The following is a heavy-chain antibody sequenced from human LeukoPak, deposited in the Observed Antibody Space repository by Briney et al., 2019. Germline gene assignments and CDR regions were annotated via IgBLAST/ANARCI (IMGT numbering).Heavy chain of an antibody. Sequence: SVKVSCKASGGTFSSYAISWVRQAPGQGLEWMGGIIPIFGTANYAQKFQGRVTITADKSTSTAYMELSSLRSEDTAVYYCARDHAGYSSGWYPYFDYWGQGTLVTVSS. J-gene: IGHJ4*02. V-gene: IGHV1-69*06. CDR1: GGTFSSYA. CDR3: ARDHAGYSSGWYPYFDY. D-gene: IGHD6-19*01. CDR2: IIPIFGTA.